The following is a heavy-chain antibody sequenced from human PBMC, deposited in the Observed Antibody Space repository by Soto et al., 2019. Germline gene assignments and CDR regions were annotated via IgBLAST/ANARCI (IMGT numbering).Heavy chain of an antibody. D-gene: IGHD3-22*01. Sequence: PRLSCAASGFTFSSYAMSWVRQAPGKGLEWVSAISGSGGSTYYADSVKGRFTISRDNSKNTLYLQMNSLRAEDTAVYYCAKLPPSVVAPGWFDPWGQGTLVTVSS. CDR3: AKLPPSVVAPGWFDP. J-gene: IGHJ5*02. CDR1: GFTFSSYA. CDR2: ISGSGGST. V-gene: IGHV3-23*01.